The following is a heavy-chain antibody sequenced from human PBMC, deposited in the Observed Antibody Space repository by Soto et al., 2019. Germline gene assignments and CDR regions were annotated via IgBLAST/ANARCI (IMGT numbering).Heavy chain of an antibody. CDR3: AHLDCGADCYRFVY. D-gene: IGHD2-21*02. CDR1: GFSLSTSGVG. J-gene: IGHJ4*02. Sequence: QITLKESGPTLVKPTQTLTLTCTFSGFSLSTSGVGVGRIRQPPGKALEWLALIYWDDDKRYSPSLKSRLTITKDTSKNQVVLTMTNMDPVDTGTYYCAHLDCGADCYRFVYWGQGTLVTVSS. CDR2: IYWDDDK. V-gene: IGHV2-5*02.